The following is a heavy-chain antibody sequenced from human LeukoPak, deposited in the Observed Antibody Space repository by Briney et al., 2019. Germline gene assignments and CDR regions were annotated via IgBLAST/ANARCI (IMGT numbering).Heavy chain of an antibody. CDR3: ARGENDSSGSYYYFDY. V-gene: IGHV3-30-3*01. D-gene: IGHD1-26*01. J-gene: IGHJ4*02. Sequence: GGSLRLSCAASGFSLSTSAMHWVRQAPGKGLQWVAVISYDGSNEHYVDSVKGRFTISRDSSKNTLYLQMSSLGDEDTAVYYCARGENDSSGSYYYFDYWGQGTLVTVSS. CDR2: ISYDGSNE. CDR1: GFSLSTSA.